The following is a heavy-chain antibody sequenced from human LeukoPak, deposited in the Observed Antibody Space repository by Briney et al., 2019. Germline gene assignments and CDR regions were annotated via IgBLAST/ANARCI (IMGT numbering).Heavy chain of an antibody. V-gene: IGHV3-21*01. J-gene: IGHJ4*02. CDR2: ISSSSSYI. D-gene: IGHD6-19*01. Sequence: GRSLRLSCAASGFTFSSYSMNWVRQAPGKGLEWVSSISSSSSYIYYADSVKGRFTISRDNAKNSLYLQMNSLRAEDTAVYYCARSSGWFPISHWGQGTLVTVSS. CDR3: ARSSGWFPISH. CDR1: GFTFSSYS.